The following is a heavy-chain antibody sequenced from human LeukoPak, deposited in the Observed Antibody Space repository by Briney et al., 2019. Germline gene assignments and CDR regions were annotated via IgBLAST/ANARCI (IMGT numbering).Heavy chain of an antibody. J-gene: IGHJ4*02. CDR3: ARRRYGGYLFDY. V-gene: IGHV4-34*01. CDR1: GGSFSGYY. Sequence: PSETLSLTCAVYGGSFSGYYWIWIRQPPGKGLEWIGEINHSGSTNYNPSLKSRVTISVDTSKNQFSLKLSSVTAADTAVYYCARRRYGGYLFDYWGQGTLVTVSS. D-gene: IGHD5-12*01. CDR2: INHSGST.